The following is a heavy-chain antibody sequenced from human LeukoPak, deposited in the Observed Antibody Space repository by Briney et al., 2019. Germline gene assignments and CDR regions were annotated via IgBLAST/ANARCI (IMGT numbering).Heavy chain of an antibody. Sequence: ASVKVSCKASGGTFSSYAISWVRQAPGQGLEWMGWISGNNDNPNYGQKFQGRFAVTTDSSTTTAYMELRNLTFDDTAVYYCARDGTSTDDYWGQGTLVTVSS. V-gene: IGHV1-18*01. CDR2: ISGNNDNP. CDR1: GGTFSSYA. J-gene: IGHJ4*02. CDR3: ARDGTSTDDY. D-gene: IGHD2-2*01.